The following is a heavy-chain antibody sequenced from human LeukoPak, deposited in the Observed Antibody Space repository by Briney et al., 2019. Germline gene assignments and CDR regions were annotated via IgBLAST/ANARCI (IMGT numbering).Heavy chain of an antibody. CDR3: ARDLFWDSSGYFGWYWYFDL. CDR1: GFTFSNAW. CDR2: INSDGSST. D-gene: IGHD3-22*01. Sequence: GGSLRLSCAASGFTFSNAWMSWVRQAPGKGLVWVSRINSDGSSTSYADSVKGRFTISRDNAKNTLYLQMNSLRAEDTAVYYCARDLFWDSSGYFGWYWYFDLWGRGTLVTVSS. V-gene: IGHV3-74*01. J-gene: IGHJ2*01.